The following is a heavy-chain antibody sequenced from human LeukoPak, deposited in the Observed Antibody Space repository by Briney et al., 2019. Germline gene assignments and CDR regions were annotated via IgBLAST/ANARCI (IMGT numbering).Heavy chain of an antibody. CDR2: ISAYNGNT. CDR1: GYTFTSYG. J-gene: IGHJ4*02. V-gene: IGHV1-18*04. Sequence: ASVKVSCKASGYTFTSYGISWVRQAPGQGLEWMVWISAYNGNTNYAQKLQGRVTMTTDTSTSTAYMELRSLRSDDTAVYYCARGNGHTAMVLPGDYWGQGTLVTVSS. D-gene: IGHD5-18*01. CDR3: ARGNGHTAMVLPGDY.